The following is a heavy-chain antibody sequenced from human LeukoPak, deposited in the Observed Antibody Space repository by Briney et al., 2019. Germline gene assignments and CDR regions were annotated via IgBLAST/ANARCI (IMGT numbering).Heavy chain of an antibody. CDR3: ASQPYYDILTGYYRDY. V-gene: IGHV3-23*01. Sequence: GGSLRLSCAASGFTFSSYAMSWVRQAPGKGLEWVSAISGSGGSTYYADSVKGRFTISRDNSKNTLYLQMNSLRAEDTAVYYCASQPYYDILTGYYRDYWGQGTLVTVSS. J-gene: IGHJ4*02. CDR1: GFTFSSYA. D-gene: IGHD3-9*01. CDR2: ISGSGGST.